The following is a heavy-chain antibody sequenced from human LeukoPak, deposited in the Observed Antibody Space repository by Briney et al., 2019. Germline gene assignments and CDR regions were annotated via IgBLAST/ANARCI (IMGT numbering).Heavy chain of an antibody. CDR1: GGSISGSSYY. CDR3: ARRVGYCSGGSCYAYWFDP. D-gene: IGHD2-15*01. CDR2: IYYSGST. V-gene: IGHV4-39*01. J-gene: IGHJ5*02. Sequence: SETLSLTCTVSGGSISGSSYYWGWIRQPPGKGLEWIGSIYYSGSTYYNPSLKSRVTISVDTSKNQFSLKLSSVTAADTAVYYCARRVGYCSGGSCYAYWFDPWGQGTLVTVSS.